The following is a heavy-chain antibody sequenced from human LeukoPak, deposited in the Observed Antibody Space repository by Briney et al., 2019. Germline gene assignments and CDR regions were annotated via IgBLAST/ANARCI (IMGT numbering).Heavy chain of an antibody. J-gene: IGHJ6*02. CDR1: GFTFSSYE. V-gene: IGHV3-48*03. CDR2: ISSSGSTI. Sequence: PGGSLRLSCAASGFTFSSYEMNWVRQAPGKGLEWVPYISSSGSTIYYADSVKGRFTISRDNAKNSLYLQMNSLRAEDTAVYYCARAEEGYCSGGSCYYYYDMDVWGQGATVTVSS. D-gene: IGHD2-15*01. CDR3: ARAEEGYCSGGSCYYYYDMDV.